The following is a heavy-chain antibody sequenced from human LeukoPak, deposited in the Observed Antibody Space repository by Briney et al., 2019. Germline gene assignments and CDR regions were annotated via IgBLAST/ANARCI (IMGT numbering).Heavy chain of an antibody. J-gene: IGHJ5*02. CDR1: GYRFTSYW. CDR2: ISVYNGNT. Sequence: GESLKISCKVSGYRFTSYWIGWVRQMPGKGLEWMGWISVYNGNTNYAQKLQGRVTLTTDTSTSTAYMELRSLRSDDTAVYYCARVGSREYSSRWYAETRFDPWGQGTLVIVSS. D-gene: IGHD6-13*01. V-gene: IGHV1-18*04. CDR3: ARVGSREYSSRWYAETRFDP.